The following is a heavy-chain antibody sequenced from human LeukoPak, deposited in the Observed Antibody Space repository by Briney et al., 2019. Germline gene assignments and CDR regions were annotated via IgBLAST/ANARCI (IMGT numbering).Heavy chain of an antibody. J-gene: IGHJ4*02. D-gene: IGHD5/OR15-5a*01. V-gene: IGHV4-4*07. CDR2: IHTSGTT. CDR1: GGSISSYL. CDR3: ATEQVSASAWGFDY. Sequence: SETLSLTCTVSGGSISSYLWSWIRQSAGKRLEWLGRIHTSGTTTYSPSLQSRLTISVDTSKSRVSLRLTSVTAADTAVYYCATEQVSASAWGFDYWGQGSLVTVSS.